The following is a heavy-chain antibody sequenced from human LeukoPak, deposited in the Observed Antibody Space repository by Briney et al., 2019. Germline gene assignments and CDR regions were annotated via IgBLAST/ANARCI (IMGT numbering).Heavy chain of an antibody. CDR1: GYTFTSYD. D-gene: IGHD3-22*01. V-gene: IGHV1-8*01. CDR2: MNPNSGNT. J-gene: IGHJ4*02. CDR3: ARVPHEGSGSDY. Sequence: ASVKVSCKASGYTFTSYDINWVRQATGQGLEWMGWMNPNSGNTGYAQKFQGRVTMTRNTSISTAYMELSSLRSEDTAVYYYARVPHEGSGSDYWGQGTLVTVSS.